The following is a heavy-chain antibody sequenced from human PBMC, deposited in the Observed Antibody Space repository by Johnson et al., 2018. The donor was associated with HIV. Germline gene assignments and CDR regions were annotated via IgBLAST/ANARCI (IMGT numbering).Heavy chain of an antibody. Sequence: VQLVESGGGVVQPGRSLRLSCAASGFTFTSYAMHWVRQAPGKGLEWVSYISSSGNTIYYADSVKGRFTISRDNSKNTLYLQMNSLRAEDTAVYYCAREAWGFGERVDAFDIWGQGTMVTVSS. V-gene: IGHV3-48*01. D-gene: IGHD3-10*01. J-gene: IGHJ3*02. CDR2: ISSSGNTI. CDR3: AREAWGFGERVDAFDI. CDR1: GFTFTSYA.